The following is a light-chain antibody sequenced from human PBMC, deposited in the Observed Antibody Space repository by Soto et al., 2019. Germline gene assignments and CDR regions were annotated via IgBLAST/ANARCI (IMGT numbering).Light chain of an antibody. CDR3: HPSYGPRLS. Sequence: DSQLTQSPSSPSPSIGDRVTITRRASQSISSYLNWYQQQPGKAPKLLIYAASSLQSGVPSRFSGSVSGKELAFTIGLLHPDSFSTYYWHPSYGPRLSFGGGTKVDIK. CDR1: QSISSY. V-gene: IGKV1-39*01. CDR2: AAS. J-gene: IGKJ4*01.